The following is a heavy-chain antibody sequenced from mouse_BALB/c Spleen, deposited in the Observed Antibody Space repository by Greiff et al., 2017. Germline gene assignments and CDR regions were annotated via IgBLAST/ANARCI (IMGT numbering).Heavy chain of an antibody. V-gene: IGHV5-6*01. CDR2: ISSGGSYT. Sequence: EVNVVESGGDLVKPGGSLKLSCAASGFTFSSYGMSWVRQTPDKRLEWVATISSGGSYTYYPDSVKGRFTISRDNAKNTLYLQMSSLKSEDTAMYYCATLTGTGDFDYWGQGTTLTVAS. D-gene: IGHD4-1*01. J-gene: IGHJ2*01. CDR3: ATLTGTGDFDY. CDR1: GFTFSSYG.